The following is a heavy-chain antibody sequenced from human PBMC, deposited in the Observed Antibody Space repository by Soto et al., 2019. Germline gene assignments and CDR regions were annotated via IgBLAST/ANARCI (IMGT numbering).Heavy chain of an antibody. CDR1: GFTFTSSA. CDR3: AATTYDFWSGYALNYYYYYGMDV. V-gene: IGHV1-58*01. CDR2: IVVGSGNT. J-gene: IGHJ6*02. D-gene: IGHD3-3*01. Sequence: SVKVSCKASGFTFTSSAVQWVRQARGQRLEWIGWIVVGSGNTNYAQKFQERVTITRDMSTSTAYMELSSLRSEDTAVYYCAATTYDFWSGYALNYYYYYGMDVWGQGTTVTVSS.